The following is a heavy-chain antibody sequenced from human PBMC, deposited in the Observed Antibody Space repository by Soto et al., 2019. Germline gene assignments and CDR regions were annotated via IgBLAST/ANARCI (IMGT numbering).Heavy chain of an antibody. CDR3: ASSLGYCSSTSCYTGGVFDY. J-gene: IGHJ4*02. CDR2: IYPGDSDT. D-gene: IGHD2-2*02. CDR1: GYSFTSYW. Sequence: PGESLKISCKGSGYSFTSYWIGWLRQMPGKGLEWIGIIYPGDSDTRYSPSFQGQVTISADKSISTAYLQWSSLKASDTAMYYCASSLGYCSSTSCYTGGVFDYWGQRSLVTVSS. V-gene: IGHV5-51*01.